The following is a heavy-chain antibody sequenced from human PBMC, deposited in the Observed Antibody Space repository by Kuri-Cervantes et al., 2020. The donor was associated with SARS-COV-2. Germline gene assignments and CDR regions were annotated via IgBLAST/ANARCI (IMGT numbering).Heavy chain of an antibody. CDR3: ARELVGATNYYGMDV. CDR2: IWYDGSNK. V-gene: IGHV3-33*08. CDR1: GFTFSSYW. D-gene: IGHD1-26*01. Sequence: GGSLRLSCAASGFTFSSYWMHWVRQAPGKGLEWVAVIWYDGSNKYYADSVKGRFTISRDNSKNTLYLQMNSLRAEDTAVYYCARELVGATNYYGMDVWGQGTTVTVSS. J-gene: IGHJ6*02.